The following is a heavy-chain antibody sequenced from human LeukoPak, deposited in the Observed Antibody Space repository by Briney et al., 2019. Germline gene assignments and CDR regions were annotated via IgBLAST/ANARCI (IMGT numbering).Heavy chain of an antibody. CDR2: IYPGDSDT. D-gene: IGHD3-10*01. CDR3: ARSTGILWFGELSLDY. Sequence: GASLQISCEGSGYSFTSYWIGWVRRLPGKGLEGMGIIYPGDSDTRYSTSLQGQVTISADKSISTAYLQWSSLKASDTAMYYCARSTGILWFGELSLDYWGQGTLVTVSS. V-gene: IGHV5-51*01. J-gene: IGHJ4*02. CDR1: GYSFTSYW.